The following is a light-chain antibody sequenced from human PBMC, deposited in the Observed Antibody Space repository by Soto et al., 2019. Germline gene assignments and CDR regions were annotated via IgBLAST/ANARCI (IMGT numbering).Light chain of an antibody. J-gene: IGLJ1*01. CDR1: NIGSKS. CDR3: QLWVSSSHHSDV. Sequence: SYELAQPPSVSVAPGQTARITCGGDNIGSKSVHWYQQKPGQAPVLVVYNDRDRPSGIPERFSGSNSGNTATLTISRVEAGDEADYYCQLWVSSSHHSDVFGIATKVTVL. V-gene: IGLV3-21*02. CDR2: NDR.